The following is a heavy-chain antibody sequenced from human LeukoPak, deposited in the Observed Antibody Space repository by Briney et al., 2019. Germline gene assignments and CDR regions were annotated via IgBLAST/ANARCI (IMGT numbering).Heavy chain of an antibody. J-gene: IGHJ5*02. V-gene: IGHV4-39*01. Sequence: SETLSLTCTVSGGTIFSSNSYWGWIRQPPGKGLEWIGSIYYSGNTYYNASLKSRVTISVDTSKNQFSLKLNSVTAADTAVYYCARGVTMIGRLRFDPWGQGTLVTVSS. D-gene: IGHD3-22*01. CDR1: GGTIFSSNSY. CDR2: IYYSGNT. CDR3: ARGVTMIGRLRFDP.